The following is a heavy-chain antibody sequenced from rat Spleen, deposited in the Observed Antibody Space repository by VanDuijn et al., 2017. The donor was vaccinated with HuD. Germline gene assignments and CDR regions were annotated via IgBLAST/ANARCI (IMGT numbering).Heavy chain of an antibody. D-gene: IGHD1-10*01. CDR1: GFSLTSYS. Sequence: QVQLKESGPGLVQPSQTLSLTCTVSGFSLTSYSVHWVRQPLEQGLEWMGRLRYNGDTAYNSALKSRLSISRDTSKNQVFLKMNSLQTDDTGTYYCTSLYNNYFDYWGQGVMVTVSS. CDR2: LRYNGDT. CDR3: TSLYNNYFDY. V-gene: IGHV2-63*01. J-gene: IGHJ2*01.